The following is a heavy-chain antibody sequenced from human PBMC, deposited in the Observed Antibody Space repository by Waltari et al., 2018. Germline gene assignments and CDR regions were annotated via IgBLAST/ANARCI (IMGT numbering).Heavy chain of an antibody. V-gene: IGHV4-39*01. D-gene: IGHD3-16*01. Sequence: QLQLQESGPGLVKPSETLSLTCTVSGGSISSTSYYWGWIRQPPGKGLEWIGSFYYGGRTYYTPSLKSRITISVDTSNNQCSLKLNSVTAADTAVYYCARPCCVGGGALLSLDLWGQGTLVTVSS. CDR2: FYYGGRT. CDR1: GGSISSTSYY. J-gene: IGHJ5*02. CDR3: ARPCCVGGGALLSLDL.